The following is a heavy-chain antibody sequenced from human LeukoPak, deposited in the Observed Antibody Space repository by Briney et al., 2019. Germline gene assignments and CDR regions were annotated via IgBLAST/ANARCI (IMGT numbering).Heavy chain of an antibody. V-gene: IGHV3-64*01. J-gene: IGHJ4*02. CDR3: VRGGASGIDY. Sequence: GGSLRLSCTASGFALGSFAMHWVRQGAGKRLEYISATSVNGNTTYYDTSVKGRFVISRDNSRNKLYLQMGRLRPEDTAMYFCVRGGASGIDYWGRGALVTVS. CDR2: TSVNGNTT. CDR1: GFALGSFA. D-gene: IGHD1-26*01.